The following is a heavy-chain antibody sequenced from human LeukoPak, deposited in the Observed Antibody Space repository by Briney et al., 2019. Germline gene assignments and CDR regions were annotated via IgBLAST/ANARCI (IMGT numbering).Heavy chain of an antibody. CDR1: GDSISSYY. Sequence: SETLSLTCTVSGDSISSYYWNWIRQPPGKGLEYIGWIHYSGSTDYNPSLKSRVTISLDRSKRQLSLNLRSVTAADTAVYYCARGQRITIFGVVIKSQFDPWGQGTLVTVSS. V-gene: IGHV4-59*01. CDR3: ARGQRITIFGVVIKSQFDP. D-gene: IGHD3-3*01. J-gene: IGHJ5*02. CDR2: IHYSGST.